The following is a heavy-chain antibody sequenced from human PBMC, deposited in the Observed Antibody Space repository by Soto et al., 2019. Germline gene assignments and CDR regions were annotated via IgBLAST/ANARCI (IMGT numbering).Heavy chain of an antibody. CDR2: IYYSGTT. Sequence: QLQLQESGPGLVKPSETLSLTCTVSGGSISSSSYYWGWIRHPPGKGLEWIGTIYYSGTTYYNPSHKTRVTISVDTSKNQFSLQLSSVTAADTAVYYCARRGGVGATTYDYWGQGTLVTVSS. D-gene: IGHD1-26*01. CDR1: GGSISSSSYY. J-gene: IGHJ4*02. V-gene: IGHV4-39*01. CDR3: ARRGGVGATTYDY.